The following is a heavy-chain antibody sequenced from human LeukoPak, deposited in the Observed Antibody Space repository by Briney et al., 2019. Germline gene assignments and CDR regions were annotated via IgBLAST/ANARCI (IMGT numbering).Heavy chain of an antibody. J-gene: IGHJ3*02. D-gene: IGHD3-3*01. CDR2: IIPIFGTA. CDR1: GGTFSSYA. V-gene: IGHV1-69*13. CDR3: ARGRGDDFWSGYHDDAFDI. Sequence: GASVKVSCKASGGTFSSYAISWVRQAPGQGLEWMGGIIPIFGTANYAQKFQGRVTITADESTSTAYMELSSLRSEDTAVYYCARGRGDDFWSGYHDDAFDIWGQGTMVTVSS.